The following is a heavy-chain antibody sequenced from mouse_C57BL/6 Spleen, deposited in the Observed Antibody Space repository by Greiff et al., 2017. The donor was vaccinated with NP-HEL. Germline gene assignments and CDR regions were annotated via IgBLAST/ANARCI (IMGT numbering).Heavy chain of an antibody. CDR3: ARSTTVVGPYYYAMDY. CDR1: GYTFTSYW. CDR2: IHPNSGST. D-gene: IGHD1-1*01. Sequence: QVQLQQPGAELVKPGASVKLSCKASGYTFTSYWMHWVKQRPGQGLEWIGMIHPNSGSTNYNEKFKSKATLTVDKSSSTAYMQLSSLTSEDSAVYYCARSTTVVGPYYYAMDYWGQGTSVTVSS. V-gene: IGHV1-64*01. J-gene: IGHJ4*01.